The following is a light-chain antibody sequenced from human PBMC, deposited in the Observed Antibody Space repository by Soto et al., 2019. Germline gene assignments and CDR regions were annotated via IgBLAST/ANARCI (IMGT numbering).Light chain of an antibody. CDR2: GAS. Sequence: EIVLTQSPATLSLSPGERATLSCRASQSISSHLAWYQQKPGQAPRLLIYGASNRATGIPARFSGSGSGTDFTLTISSPEPEDFAVYYCQQRINWPLTFGGGTKVEIK. CDR1: QSISSH. V-gene: IGKV3-11*01. CDR3: QQRINWPLT. J-gene: IGKJ4*01.